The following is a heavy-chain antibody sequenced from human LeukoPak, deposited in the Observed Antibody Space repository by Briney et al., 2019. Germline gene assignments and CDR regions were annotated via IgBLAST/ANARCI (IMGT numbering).Heavy chain of an antibody. CDR1: GYTFTGYY. Sequence: ASVKVSCKASGYTFTGYYMHWVRQAPGQGLEWMGRINPNSGGTNYAQKFQGRVTMTRDTSICTAYMELSRLRSDDTAVYYCARDLGSGSYPIDNWFDPWGQGTLVTVSS. CDR3: ARDLGSGSYPIDNWFDP. CDR2: INPNSGGT. J-gene: IGHJ5*02. V-gene: IGHV1-2*06. D-gene: IGHD3-10*01.